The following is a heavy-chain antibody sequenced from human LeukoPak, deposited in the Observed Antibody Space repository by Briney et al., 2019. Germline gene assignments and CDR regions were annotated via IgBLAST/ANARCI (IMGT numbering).Heavy chain of an antibody. CDR1: GFTFSSYA. D-gene: IGHD3-9*01. Sequence: GGSLRLSCAASGFTFSSYAMHWVRQAPGKGLEWVSAISGSGGSTYYADSVKGRFTISRDNSKNTLYLQMNSLRAEDTAVYYCAKAQLRYFDWPDYWGQGTLVTVSS. J-gene: IGHJ4*02. CDR3: AKAQLRYFDWPDY. V-gene: IGHV3-23*01. CDR2: ISGSGGST.